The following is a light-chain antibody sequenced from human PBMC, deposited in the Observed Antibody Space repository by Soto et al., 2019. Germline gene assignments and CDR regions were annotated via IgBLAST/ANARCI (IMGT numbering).Light chain of an antibody. J-gene: IGLJ1*01. CDR3: SSYTASAPFYV. V-gene: IGLV2-14*03. CDR2: DVH. CDR1: RTDVDGHDY. Sequence: QSALTQPASVSGPPGQSITISCTGARTDVDGHDYVSWYQQHPGQAPKLMIFDVHNRPSGVSSRFSGSKSGDTASLTISGLQAEDDGDYYCSSYTASAPFYVFGTGTKVTVL.